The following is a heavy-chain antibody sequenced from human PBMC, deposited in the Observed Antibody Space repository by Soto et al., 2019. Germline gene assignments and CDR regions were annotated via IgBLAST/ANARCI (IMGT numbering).Heavy chain of an antibody. CDR1: GFTFSSKW. Sequence: EVQLVESGGGLVQPGGSLRLSCEASGFTFSSKWMTWVRQVSGKGLEWVANINQDATQKYYVDSVKGRYTISRDNAKNSLYLQMSSLRVEDTAVYYCARANAIDVWGQGIMVTVSS. V-gene: IGHV3-7*01. J-gene: IGHJ3*01. CDR2: INQDATQK. CDR3: ARANAIDV.